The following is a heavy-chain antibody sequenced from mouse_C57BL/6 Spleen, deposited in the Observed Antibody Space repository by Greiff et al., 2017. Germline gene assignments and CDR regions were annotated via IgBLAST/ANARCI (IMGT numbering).Heavy chain of an antibody. D-gene: IGHD1-1*01. CDR2: IWGVGST. J-gene: IGHJ3*01. V-gene: IGHV2-6*01. Sequence: QMQLKESGPGLVAPSQSLSITCTVSGFSLTSYGVDWVRQSPGKGLAWLGVIWGVGSTNYNSALKSRLSISKDNSKSQVFLKMNSLQTDDTAMYYCARDYYGSSYGFAYWGQGTLVTVSA. CDR1: GFSLTSYG. CDR3: ARDYYGSSYGFAY.